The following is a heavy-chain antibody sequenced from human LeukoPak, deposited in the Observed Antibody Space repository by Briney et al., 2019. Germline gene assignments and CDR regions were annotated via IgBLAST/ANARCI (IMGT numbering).Heavy chain of an antibody. D-gene: IGHD3-3*01. CDR1: GGSISSGSYY. V-gene: IGHV4-61*02. Sequence: SQTLSLTCTVSGGSISSGSYYWSWIRQPAGKGLEWIGRIYTSGSTNYNPSLKSRVTISVDTSKNQFSLKLSSVTAADTAVYYCARGLRITVSYYYYHMDVWGKGTTVTVSS. J-gene: IGHJ6*03. CDR2: IYTSGST. CDR3: ARGLRITVSYYYYHMDV.